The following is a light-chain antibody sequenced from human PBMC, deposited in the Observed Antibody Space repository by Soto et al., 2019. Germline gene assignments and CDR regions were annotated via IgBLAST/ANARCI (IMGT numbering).Light chain of an antibody. Sequence: EILLTQSPGTLSLSPGERATPSWMATQSVSNNYLAWYQQKPGQDPRLRIYDASHRATGIQVRFSGSGSESDFTLTISSLEPEDFAVYYCQPRSYQITLGKGQRLELK. CDR1: QSVSNNY. V-gene: IGKV3D-20*02. J-gene: IGKJ5*01. CDR3: QPRSYQIT. CDR2: DAS.